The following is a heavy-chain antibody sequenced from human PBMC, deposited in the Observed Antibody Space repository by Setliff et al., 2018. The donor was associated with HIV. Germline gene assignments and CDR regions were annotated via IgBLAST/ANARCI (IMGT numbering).Heavy chain of an antibody. Sequence: SETLSLTCAVYGYPIDSGFYWGWIRQTPGKGLEWIASSYHTGSKYYNPSLKRRVTISVDTSKNQFSLKLSSVTAADSAVYYCARDYYNFQDMWGQGTMVTVSS. J-gene: IGHJ3*02. CDR3: ARDYYNFQDM. CDR2: SYHTGSK. V-gene: IGHV4-38-2*02. D-gene: IGHD3-3*01. CDR1: GYPIDSGFY.